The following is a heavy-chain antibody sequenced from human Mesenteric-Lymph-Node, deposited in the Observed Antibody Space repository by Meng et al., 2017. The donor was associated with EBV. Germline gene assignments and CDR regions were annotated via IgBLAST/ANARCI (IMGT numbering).Heavy chain of an antibody. V-gene: IGHV6-1*01. CDR1: GDSVSSNSVG. CDR2: TYYRSKWYN. J-gene: IGHJ4*02. CDR3: ARAVAGKGTYDS. Sequence: QVQPQQLGPGLVKPSQNLPLTCAISGDSVSSNSVGWAWIRQSPSRGLEWLGRTYYRSKWYNDYALSVESRITMNPDTSKNQFSLQLNSVTPDDTALYYCARAVAGKGTYDSWGQGTLVTVPS. D-gene: IGHD6-19*01.